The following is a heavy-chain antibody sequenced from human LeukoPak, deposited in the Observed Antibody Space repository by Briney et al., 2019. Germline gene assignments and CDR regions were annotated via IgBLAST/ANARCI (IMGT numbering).Heavy chain of an antibody. Sequence: PGGSLRLSCAASGFTVNNNYVSWVRQAPGKGLEWVSVIYGGGSTYYADSVKGRFTISRDNSKNTVYLQMNGLRAEDAAVYYCARVQRSSNWFDPWGQGTLVAVSS. CDR3: ARVQRSSNWFDP. D-gene: IGHD5-24*01. V-gene: IGHV3-53*01. CDR1: GFTVNNNY. CDR2: IYGGGST. J-gene: IGHJ5*02.